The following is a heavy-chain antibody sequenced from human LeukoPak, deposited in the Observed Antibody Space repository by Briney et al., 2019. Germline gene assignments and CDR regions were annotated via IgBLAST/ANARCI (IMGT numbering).Heavy chain of an antibody. CDR2: ISGSGGST. J-gene: IGHJ4*02. CDR3: ARESGYDRYSSSWH. CDR1: GFTFSSYA. Sequence: GGSLRLSCAASGFTFSSYAMSWVRQAPGKGLEWVSAISGSGGSTYYADSVKGRFTISRDNSKNTLYLQMNSLRAEETAVYYCARESGYDRYSSSWHWGQGTLVTVSS. D-gene: IGHD6-13*01. V-gene: IGHV3-23*01.